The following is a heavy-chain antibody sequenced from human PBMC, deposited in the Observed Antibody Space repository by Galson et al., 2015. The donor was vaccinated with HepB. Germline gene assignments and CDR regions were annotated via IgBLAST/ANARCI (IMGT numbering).Heavy chain of an antibody. CDR1: GFTFSNYW. Sequence: SLRLSCAASGFTFSNYWMNWVRQAPGKGLEWLVNIKQDGSETNYVDAVKGRFTISRDNAKNSVYLQMNSLRAEDTAVYYCLANFDYWGQGTLVTVSS. J-gene: IGHJ4*02. CDR3: LANFDY. V-gene: IGHV3-7*01. CDR2: IKQDGSET.